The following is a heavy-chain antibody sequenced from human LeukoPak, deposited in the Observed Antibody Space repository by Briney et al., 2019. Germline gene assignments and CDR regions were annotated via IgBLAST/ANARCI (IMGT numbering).Heavy chain of an antibody. J-gene: IGHJ3*02. Sequence: GGSLRLSWAASGFTFSSYSMNWVRQAPGKGLGWVSYISSSSSTIYYADSVKGRFTISRDNAKNSLYLQMNSLRAEDTAVYYCARVRGWYGAFDIWGQGTMVTVSS. CDR2: ISSSSSTI. V-gene: IGHV3-48*04. D-gene: IGHD6-19*01. CDR1: GFTFSSYS. CDR3: ARVRGWYGAFDI.